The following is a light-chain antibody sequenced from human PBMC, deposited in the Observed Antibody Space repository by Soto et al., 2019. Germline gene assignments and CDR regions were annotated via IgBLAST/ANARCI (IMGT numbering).Light chain of an antibody. CDR1: QDIAIY. J-gene: IGKJ5*01. CDR3: QQSYSTPIT. CDR2: AAS. V-gene: IGKV1-9*01. Sequence: IQLTPSPSSLSASVGDRLTITGLASQDIAIYLAWYQQKPGEAPKLLIYAASTLYGGVPSRFSGSGSGTDFALTITSLQAEDFATYYCQQSYSTPITFGQGTRLEIK.